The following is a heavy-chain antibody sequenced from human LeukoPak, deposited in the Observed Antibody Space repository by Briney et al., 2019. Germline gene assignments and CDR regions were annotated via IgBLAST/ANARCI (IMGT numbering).Heavy chain of an antibody. CDR1: GGSISSGGYY. D-gene: IGHD3-9*01. V-gene: IGHV4-30-2*01. CDR3: ARRRPYDILTGYYNGRGYYFDY. J-gene: IGHJ4*02. Sequence: SETLSLTCAVSGGSISSGGYYWSWIRQPPGKGLEWIGYIYHSGSTYYNPSLKSRVTISVDRSKNQFSLKLSSVTAADTAVYYCARRRPYDILTGYYNGRGYYFDYWGQGTLVTVSS. CDR2: IYHSGST.